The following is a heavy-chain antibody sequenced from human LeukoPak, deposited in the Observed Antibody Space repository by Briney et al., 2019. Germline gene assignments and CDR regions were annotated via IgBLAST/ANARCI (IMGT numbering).Heavy chain of an antibody. J-gene: IGHJ6*02. V-gene: IGHV4-59*01. CDR3: ASGGDYYYYYGMDV. D-gene: IGHD2-21*02. CDR2: IYYSGST. Sequence: PSGTLSLTCTVSGGSISSYYWSWIRQPPGKGLEWIGYIYYSGSTNYNPSLKSRVTISVDTSKNQFSLKLSSVTAADTAVYYCASGGDYYYYYGMDVWGRGTTVTVSS. CDR1: GGSISSYY.